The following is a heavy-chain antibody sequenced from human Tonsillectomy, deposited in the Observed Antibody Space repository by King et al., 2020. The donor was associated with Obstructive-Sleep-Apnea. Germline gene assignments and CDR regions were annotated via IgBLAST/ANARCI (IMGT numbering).Heavy chain of an antibody. V-gene: IGHV4-30-4*01. J-gene: IGHJ2*01. D-gene: IGHD3-22*01. CDR3: ARDRGENSGCYPDCYFDV. CDR1: GGSVSSGDYY. Sequence: QVQLQESGPGLVKPSQTLSLTCTVSGGSVSSGDYYWTWIRQPPGKFLSWIGFLYYSCSPYYHPSLTIRVTISIDTSKNQFSLKLSSVSASDRAVDYCARDRGENSGCYPDCYFDVWDRGNLVTVSS. CDR2: LYYSCSP.